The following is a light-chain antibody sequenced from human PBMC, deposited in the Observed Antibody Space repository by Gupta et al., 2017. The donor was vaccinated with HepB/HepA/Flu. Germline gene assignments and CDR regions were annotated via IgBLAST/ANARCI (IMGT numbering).Light chain of an antibody. CDR2: DAS. V-gene: IGKV1-33*01. J-gene: IGKJ3*01. Sequence: DIQMTQSPSSLSASIGDRVTITCQASQDITNYLSWCQQKPGKAPKLLIYDASNLETGVPPRFSGSGSGTDFTFTISSLQPEDIATYYCQQYNHLPFTFGPGTKVDF. CDR3: QQYNHLPFT. CDR1: QDITNY.